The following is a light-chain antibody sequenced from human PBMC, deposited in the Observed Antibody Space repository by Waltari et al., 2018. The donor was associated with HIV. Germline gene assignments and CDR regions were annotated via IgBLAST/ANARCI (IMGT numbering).Light chain of an antibody. J-gene: IGKJ3*01. CDR1: QSLLYRNGKNY. CDR3: MQALQTPPFT. CDR2: LAS. V-gene: IGKV2-28*01. Sequence: EIVMTQSPPSLPVTPGEPASISCRSSQSLLYRNGKNYLEWYVQKPGQSPPLLIYLASNRAYGVPARFSGSGSGTDFTLKISTVEAEDVGIYYCMQALQTPPFTFGPGTKVDLK.